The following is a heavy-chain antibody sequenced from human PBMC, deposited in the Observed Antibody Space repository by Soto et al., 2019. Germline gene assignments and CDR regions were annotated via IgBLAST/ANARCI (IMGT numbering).Heavy chain of an antibody. Sequence: SETLSLTCTVSGGSISSGGYYWSWIRQHPGKGLEWIGYIYYSGSTYYNPSLKSRVTISVDTSKNQFSLKLSSVTAADTAVYYCARVDCSGGSCYGGGAFDIWGQGTMVTVSS. CDR1: GGSISSGGYY. V-gene: IGHV4-31*03. CDR3: ARVDCSGGSCYGGGAFDI. D-gene: IGHD2-15*01. J-gene: IGHJ3*02. CDR2: IYYSGST.